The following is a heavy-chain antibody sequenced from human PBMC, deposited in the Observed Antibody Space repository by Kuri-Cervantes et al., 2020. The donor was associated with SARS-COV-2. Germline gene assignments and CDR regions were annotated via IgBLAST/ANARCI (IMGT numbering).Heavy chain of an antibody. CDR1: GGTFSSYA. D-gene: IGHD4-23*01. Sequence: SVKVSCKPSGGTFSSYAISWVRQAPGQGLEWMGGIIPIFGTANYAQKFQGRVTITTDESTSTAYMELSSLRSEDTAVYYCARDVGYGGSSELDITYFDCWGQGTLVTVSS. CDR2: IIPIFGTA. J-gene: IGHJ4*02. V-gene: IGHV1-69*05. CDR3: ARDVGYGGSSELDITYFDC.